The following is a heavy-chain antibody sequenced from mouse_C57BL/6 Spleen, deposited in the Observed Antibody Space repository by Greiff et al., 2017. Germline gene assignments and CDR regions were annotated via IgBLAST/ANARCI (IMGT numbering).Heavy chain of an antibody. CDR2: IDPSDSYT. V-gene: IGHV1-59*01. J-gene: IGHJ4*01. CDR3: ARSGNLWFTTPYYYAMDY. Sequence: QVQLQQPGAELVRPGTSVKLSCKASGYTFTSYWMHWVKQRPGQGLEWIGVIDPSDSYTNYNQKFKGKATLTVDTSSSTAYMQLSSLTSEDSAVYYCARSGNLWFTTPYYYAMDYWGQGTSVTVSS. CDR1: GYTFTSYW. D-gene: IGHD1-1*01.